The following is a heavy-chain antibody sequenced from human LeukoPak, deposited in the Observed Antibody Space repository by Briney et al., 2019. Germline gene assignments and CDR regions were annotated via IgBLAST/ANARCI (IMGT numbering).Heavy chain of an antibody. J-gene: IGHJ3*02. CDR1: GGSISSYY. Sequence: SETLSLTCTVSGGSISSYYWSWIRQPPGKGLEWIGYIYYSGSTYYNPSLKSRVTISVDTSKNQFSLKLSSVTAADTAVYYCARDETWELLTSPAFDIWGQGTMVTVSS. V-gene: IGHV4-59*12. CDR3: ARDETWELLTSPAFDI. CDR2: IYYSGST. D-gene: IGHD1-26*01.